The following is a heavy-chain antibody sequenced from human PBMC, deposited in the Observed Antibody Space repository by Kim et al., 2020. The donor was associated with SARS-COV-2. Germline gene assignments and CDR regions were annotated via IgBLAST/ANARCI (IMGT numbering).Heavy chain of an antibody. D-gene: IGHD2-2*01. CDR2: INRSSSTI. Sequence: GGSLRLSCAASGFTFSSYSMSWVRQAPGKGLEWVAYINRSSSTIYYADSVKGRFTISRDNAKNSLYLQMNSLRAEDTAVYYCARGRVPAAIDYWGQGTLVTVSS. CDR1: GFTFSSYS. V-gene: IGHV3-48*04. J-gene: IGHJ4*02. CDR3: ARGRVPAAIDY.